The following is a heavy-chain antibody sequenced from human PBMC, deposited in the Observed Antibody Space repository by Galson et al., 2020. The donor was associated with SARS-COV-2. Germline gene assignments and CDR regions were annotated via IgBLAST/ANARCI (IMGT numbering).Heavy chain of an antibody. Sequence: SETLSLTCTVSGGSFSSGDYYWRWFRQPPGKGLEWIGYVHSSGKTSYTPSLKSRLAISKDTSKKQFSLKLSSVTAADTAVYFCARDPNGYCRSANCAVPYWGQGTLVTVSS. D-gene: IGHD2-2*01. CDR1: GGSFSSGDYY. V-gene: IGHV4-30-4*01. CDR2: VHSSGKT. CDR3: ARDPNGYCRSANCAVPY. J-gene: IGHJ4*02.